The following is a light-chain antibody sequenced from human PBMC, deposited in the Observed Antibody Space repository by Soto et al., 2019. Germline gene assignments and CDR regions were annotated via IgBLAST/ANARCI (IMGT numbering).Light chain of an antibody. CDR3: QHRSNWPTWT. Sequence: ELVLIQSPATLSLSPGEGATLSCRASQSVSTYLAWYQQKPGQAPRVLIYDISNRATGIPARFSGSGSGTDFTLTISSLEPEDFAVYYCQHRSNWPTWTFGRGTKVEIK. CDR1: QSVSTY. J-gene: IGKJ1*01. CDR2: DIS. V-gene: IGKV3-11*01.